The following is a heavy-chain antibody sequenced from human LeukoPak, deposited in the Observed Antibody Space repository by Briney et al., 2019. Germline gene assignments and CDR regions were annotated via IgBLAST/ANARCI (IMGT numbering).Heavy chain of an antibody. CDR3: AKSFFYHSYGYGGWPMDV. CDR1: GYTFTGYY. D-gene: IGHD5-18*01. V-gene: IGHV1-2*02. Sequence: ASVKVSCKASGYTFTGYYLHWVRQAPGQGLEWMGWINPNSGGTNYAQKFQGRVTMTRDTSISTAYMELSSLTSDDTAVYYCAKSFFYHSYGYGGWPMDVWGKGTTVTVSS. CDR2: INPNSGGT. J-gene: IGHJ6*03.